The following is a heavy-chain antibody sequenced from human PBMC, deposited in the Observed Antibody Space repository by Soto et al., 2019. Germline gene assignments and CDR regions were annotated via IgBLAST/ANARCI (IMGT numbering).Heavy chain of an antibody. J-gene: IGHJ1*01. V-gene: IGHV4-39*01. CDR1: GGSTSSSSYY. CDR2: IYYSGST. CDR3: ASPGYSSSWYVRH. Sequence: SVTLSLTCTVSGGSTSSSSYYWGWIRQPPGKGLEWIGSIYYSGSTYYNPSLKSRVTISVDTSKNQFSLKLSSVTAADTAVYYCASPGYSSSWYVRHWGQGTLVTVSS. D-gene: IGHD6-13*01.